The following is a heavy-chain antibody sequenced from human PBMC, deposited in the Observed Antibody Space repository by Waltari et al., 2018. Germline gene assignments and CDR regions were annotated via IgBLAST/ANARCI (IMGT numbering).Heavy chain of an antibody. V-gene: IGHV3-23*03. Sequence: EVQLLESGGGLVQPGGSLRLSCAASGFTFNNYAMSWVRQAPGKVLGWVSVIYSGGTTYYADSVKGRFTISRDNSKNTLYLQMNSLRPEDTAVYHCAKEDFGGVDHWGQGTLVTV. CDR3: AKEDFGGVDH. J-gene: IGHJ5*02. CDR1: GFTFNNYA. CDR2: VIYSGGTT. D-gene: IGHD3-16*01.